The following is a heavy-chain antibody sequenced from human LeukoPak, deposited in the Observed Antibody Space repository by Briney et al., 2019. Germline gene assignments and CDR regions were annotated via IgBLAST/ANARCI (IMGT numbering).Heavy chain of an antibody. CDR1: GGSISSYY. D-gene: IGHD1-1*01. CDR3: ASTSHWRQGSAFDI. V-gene: IGHV4-59*01. CDR2: IYYSGST. Sequence: SETLSLTCTISGGSISSYYWSWIRQPPGKGLEWIGYIYYSGSTNYNPSLKSRVTMSVDTSKNQFSLKLSSVTAADTAVYYCASTSHWRQGSAFDIWGQGTMVTVSS. J-gene: IGHJ3*02.